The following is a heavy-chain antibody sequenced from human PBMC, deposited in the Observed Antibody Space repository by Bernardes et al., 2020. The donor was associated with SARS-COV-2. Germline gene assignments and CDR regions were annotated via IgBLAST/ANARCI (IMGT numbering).Heavy chain of an antibody. D-gene: IGHD2-2*01. CDR1: GFTFDDYA. CDR3: AKDTVPPTAVGYFDY. V-gene: IGHV3-9*01. Sequence: GGSLRLSCAASGFTFDDYAMHWVRQAPGKGLEWVSGISWNSGSIGYADSVKGRFTISRDNAKNSLYLQINSLRAEDTALYYCAKDTVPPTAVGYFDYWGQGTL. CDR2: ISWNSGSI. J-gene: IGHJ4*02.